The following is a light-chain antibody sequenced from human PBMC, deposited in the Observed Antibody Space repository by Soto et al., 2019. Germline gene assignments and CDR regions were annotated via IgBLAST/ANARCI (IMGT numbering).Light chain of an antibody. CDR3: AVWDNSLNGVA. Sequence: QSVLTQTPSASGAPGQRITISCSGSNSNMGRNYVYWYQQVPGTAPKLLMYRNDVRPSGVPDRFTGSKSGTSASLAISGLRSEDEADYYCAVWDNSLNGVAFGGGTKVTVL. J-gene: IGLJ2*01. CDR2: RND. CDR1: NSNMGRNY. V-gene: IGLV1-47*01.